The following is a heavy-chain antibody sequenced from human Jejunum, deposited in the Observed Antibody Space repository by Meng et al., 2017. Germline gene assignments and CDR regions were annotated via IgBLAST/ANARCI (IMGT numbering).Heavy chain of an antibody. D-gene: IGHD2-2*01. J-gene: IGHJ4*02. CDR1: GGSISSSHW. CDR3: ARLGYCSSTSCYPDY. CDR2: IYHNGNT. V-gene: IGHV4-4*02. Sequence: QVQLQESGPGLVKPSGTLSLTCAVSGGSISSSHWWSWVRQPPGKGLEWIGEIYHNGNTNYNPSLKSRVTISSDKSKNQFSLKLSSVTAADTAVYYCARLGYCSSTSCYPDYWGQGILVTVSS.